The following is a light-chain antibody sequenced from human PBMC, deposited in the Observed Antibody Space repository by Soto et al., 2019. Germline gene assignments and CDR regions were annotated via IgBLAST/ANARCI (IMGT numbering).Light chain of an antibody. CDR2: EVN. J-gene: IGLJ2*01. CDR3: SSYAGSNNLVI. V-gene: IGLV2-8*01. Sequence: QSALTQPPSASGSPGQSVTISCTGTSNDVGAYKYVSWYQQHPGKAPKLIISEVNKRPSGVPDRFSGSKSGNTASLIVSGLHAEDEAVYYCSSYAGSNNLVIFGGGTKLTVL. CDR1: SNDVGAYKY.